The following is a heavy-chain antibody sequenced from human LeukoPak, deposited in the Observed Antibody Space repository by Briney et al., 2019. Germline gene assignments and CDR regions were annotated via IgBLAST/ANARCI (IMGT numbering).Heavy chain of an antibody. CDR2: ISSSSDYI. V-gene: IGHV3-21*01. J-gene: IGHJ6*03. CDR3: ARDGRHSSSWPKQKYSYYMDV. D-gene: IGHD6-13*01. Sequence: GGSLRLSCAASGFTFRSYGMTWVRQAPGKGLEWVSSISSSSDYIYYADSVKGRFTISRDNAKISLFLQMNSLRAEDTAMYYCARDGRHSSSWPKQKYSYYMDVWGKGTTVTVSS. CDR1: GFTFRSYG.